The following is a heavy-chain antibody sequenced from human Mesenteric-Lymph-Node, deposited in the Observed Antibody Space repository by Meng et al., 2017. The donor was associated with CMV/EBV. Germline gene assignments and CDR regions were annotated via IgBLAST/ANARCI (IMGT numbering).Heavy chain of an antibody. CDR3: ARHQRWLKSEGGFDY. CDR2: INHSGST. J-gene: IGHJ4*02. V-gene: IGHV4-34*01. CDR1: GGSFSGYY. D-gene: IGHD4-23*01. Sequence: VPLQHGGAGRLKPSETLSLTCAVYGGSFSGYYWSWIRQPPGKGLEWIGEINHSGSTNYNPSLKSRVTISVDTSKNQFSLKLSSVTAADTAVYYCARHQRWLKSEGGFDYWGQGTLVTVSS.